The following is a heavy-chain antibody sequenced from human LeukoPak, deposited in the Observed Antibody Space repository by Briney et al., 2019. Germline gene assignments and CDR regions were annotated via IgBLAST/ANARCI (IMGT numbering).Heavy chain of an antibody. J-gene: IGHJ4*02. CDR2: ISDAGDYA. CDR1: GFTFSSYA. CDR3: AKGGSGGYYVFGFDC. V-gene: IGHV3-23*01. Sequence: HTGGSLRLSCAASGFTFSSYAMSWVRQAPGKGLEWVSTISDAGDYAYYADSVTGRFTISRDNSKNTVYLQFNSLRGEDTATYYCAKGGSGGYYVFGFDCWGQGTLVTVSS. D-gene: IGHD1-26*01.